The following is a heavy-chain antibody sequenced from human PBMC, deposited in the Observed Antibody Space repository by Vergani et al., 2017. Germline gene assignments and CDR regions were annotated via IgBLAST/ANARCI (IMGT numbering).Heavy chain of an antibody. CDR3: ARDSWTSELRGVYWFDT. D-gene: IGHD3-10*01. CDR1: GGSITRGSFY. CDR2: IHSSGTT. J-gene: IGHJ5*02. Sequence: QVQLHESGPGLVKPSQTLSPTCTVSGGSITRGSFYWSWIRQPAGKGLGSIWRIHSSGTTNYNPSLTSPATLSVDTSKNQLSLRMTSVTDADTAVYYCARDSWTSELRGVYWFDTWGQGTLVSVSS. V-gene: IGHV4-61*02.